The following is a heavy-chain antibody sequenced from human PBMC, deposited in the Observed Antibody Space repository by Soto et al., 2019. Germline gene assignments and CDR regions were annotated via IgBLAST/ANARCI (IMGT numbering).Heavy chain of an antibody. CDR3: VSPHSESSNAFDL. CDR1: GFSFSHYA. V-gene: IGHV3-30*04. D-gene: IGHD3-10*01. Sequence: GGSLRLSCAASGFSFSHYAMHWVRQPPGKGLEWVALISYDGETQYFTDSVRGRFTISRDNSKTAVYLEMNNLRLDDTATYYCVSPHSESSNAFDLWGQGTLVTVSS. J-gene: IGHJ5*02. CDR2: ISYDGETQ.